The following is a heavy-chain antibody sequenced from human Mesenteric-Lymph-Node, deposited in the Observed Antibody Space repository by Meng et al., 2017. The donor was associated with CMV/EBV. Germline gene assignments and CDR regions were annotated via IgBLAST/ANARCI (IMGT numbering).Heavy chain of an antibody. CDR3: AKVYYDFWSGFDGMDV. J-gene: IGHJ6*02. CDR2: MSGSGGST. D-gene: IGHD3-3*01. CDR1: GFTFSNYA. V-gene: IGHV3-23*01. Sequence: GGSLRLSCAASGFTFSNYAMTWVRQASGKGLEWVSAMSGSGGSTYYADSVKGRFTISRDNSKNTLYLQMNSLRAEDTAVYYCAKVYYDFWSGFDGMDVWGQGTTVTVSS.